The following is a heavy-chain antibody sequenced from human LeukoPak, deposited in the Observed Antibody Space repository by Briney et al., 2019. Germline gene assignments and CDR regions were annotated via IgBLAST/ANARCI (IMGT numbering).Heavy chain of an antibody. CDR1: GFTFARSG. CDR2: ISYDGSKE. Sequence: PGGSLRLSCSASGFTFARSGIHWVRQTPGKGLEWVAFISYDGSKEEYKESVRGRFSISRDNSKNTVYLQMNTLRTEDTAVYYCAKETPIVKSPIAIYQRGYFDYWGQGTLVTVSS. D-gene: IGHD2-21*01. CDR3: AKETPIVKSPIAIYQRGYFDY. J-gene: IGHJ4*02. V-gene: IGHV3-30*18.